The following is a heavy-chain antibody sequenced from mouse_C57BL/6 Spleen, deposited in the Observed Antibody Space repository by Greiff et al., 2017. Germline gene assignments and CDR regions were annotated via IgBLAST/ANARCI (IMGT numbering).Heavy chain of an antibody. CDR2: IYPGDGDT. CDR1: GYAFSSSW. J-gene: IGHJ3*01. V-gene: IGHV1-82*01. Sequence: QVQLQQSGPELVKPGASVKISCKASGYAFSSSWMNWVKQRPGKGLEWIGRIYPGDGDTNYNGKFKGKATLTADKSSSTAYMQLSSLTSEDSAVYYCARSGRLRRFAYWGRGTLVTVAA. D-gene: IGHD2-4*01. CDR3: ARSGRLRRFAY.